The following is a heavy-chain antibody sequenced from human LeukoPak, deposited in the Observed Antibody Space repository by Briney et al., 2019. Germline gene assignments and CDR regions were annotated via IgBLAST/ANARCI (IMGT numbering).Heavy chain of an antibody. CDR3: ARDMGSGWYQAP. Sequence: ASVKVSCKASGYAFTSYGTSWVRQAPGQGLEWMGWISAYNGNTNYAQKLQGRVTMTTDTSTSTAYMELRSLRSDDTAVYYCARDMGSGWYQAPWGQGTLVTVSS. V-gene: IGHV1-18*04. CDR1: GYAFTSYG. J-gene: IGHJ5*02. CDR2: ISAYNGNT. D-gene: IGHD6-19*01.